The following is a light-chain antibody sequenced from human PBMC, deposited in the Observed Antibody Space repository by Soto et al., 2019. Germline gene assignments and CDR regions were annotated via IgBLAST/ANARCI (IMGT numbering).Light chain of an antibody. CDR3: GSWDSSLSAYV. V-gene: IGLV1-51*01. CDR1: SSNIGGNS. Sequence: QSVLTQPPSVSAAPGQKVTISCSGSSSNIGGNSVSWYKQLPGTAPKLLIYDDTKRPSGIPDRFSGSKSGTSATLGITGFQTGDEADYYCGSWDSSLSAYVFGTGTKVTVL. CDR2: DDT. J-gene: IGLJ1*01.